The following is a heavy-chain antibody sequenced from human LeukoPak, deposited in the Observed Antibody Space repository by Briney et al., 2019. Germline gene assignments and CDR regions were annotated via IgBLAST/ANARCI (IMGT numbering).Heavy chain of an antibody. CDR2: IRYDGSNK. CDR1: GYTFTSYY. Sequence: SCKASGYTFTSYYMHWVRQAPGKGLEWVAFIRYDGSNKYYADSVKGRFTISRDNSKNTLYLQMNSLRAEDTAVYYCAKDITAYYDFWSGYFSDYWGQGTLVTVSS. J-gene: IGHJ4*02. D-gene: IGHD3-3*01. V-gene: IGHV3-30*02. CDR3: AKDITAYYDFWSGYFSDY.